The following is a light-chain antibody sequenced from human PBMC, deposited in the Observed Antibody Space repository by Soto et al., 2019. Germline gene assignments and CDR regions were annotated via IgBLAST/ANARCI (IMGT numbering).Light chain of an antibody. CDR2: GVS. Sequence: DIQMTQSPSTLSASVGDTVTITCRASQSINKWLAWYQQKGGKAPKLLVYGVSKLQSGVPPRFSGSGSGTEFTLTITGLQPEDFATYYCQQSYSSPLLAFGGGTKVDIK. CDR1: QSINKW. CDR3: QQSYSSPLLA. V-gene: IGKV1-5*01. J-gene: IGKJ4*01.